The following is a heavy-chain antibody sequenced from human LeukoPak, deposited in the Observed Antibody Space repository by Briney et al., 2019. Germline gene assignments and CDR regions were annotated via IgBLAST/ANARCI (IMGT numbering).Heavy chain of an antibody. D-gene: IGHD3-10*01. CDR2: INHSGST. Sequence: PSETLSLTCAVYGGSFSGYYWSWIRQPPGKGLEWIGEINHSGSTNYNPSLKSRVTISVDTSKNQFSLKLSSVTAADMAVYYCASRYYYGSGSYPDYWGQGTLVTVSS. J-gene: IGHJ4*02. V-gene: IGHV4-34*01. CDR1: GGSFSGYY. CDR3: ASRYYYGSGSYPDY.